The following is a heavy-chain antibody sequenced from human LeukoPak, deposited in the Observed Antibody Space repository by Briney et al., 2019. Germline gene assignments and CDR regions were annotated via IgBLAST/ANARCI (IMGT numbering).Heavy chain of an antibody. CDR3: AKKVPANWGSYFDY. CDR2: ISGGGDST. V-gene: IGHV3-23*01. Sequence: GGSLRLSCAASGFTFSSYAMSWVRQAPGKGLEWVSAISGGGDSTYSTDSVKGRFTISRDNPKNTLYLQMNSLRAEDTAVYYCAKKVPANWGSYFDYWGQGTLVTVSS. D-gene: IGHD7-27*01. J-gene: IGHJ4*02. CDR1: GFTFSSYA.